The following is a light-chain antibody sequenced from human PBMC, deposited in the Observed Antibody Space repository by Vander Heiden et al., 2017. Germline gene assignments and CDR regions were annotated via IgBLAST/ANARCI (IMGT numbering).Light chain of an antibody. CDR3: QQLNSYPPLT. J-gene: IGKJ4*01. CDR2: AAS. CDR1: QGIRSY. V-gene: IGKV1-9*01. Sequence: DIQLTQSPSFRSASVGDRVTIPCRASQGIRSYLAWYQQKPGKAPKLLIYAASTLQSGVPSRFSGSGSGTEFTLTISSLQPEDFATYYCQQLNSYPPLTFGGGTKVEIK.